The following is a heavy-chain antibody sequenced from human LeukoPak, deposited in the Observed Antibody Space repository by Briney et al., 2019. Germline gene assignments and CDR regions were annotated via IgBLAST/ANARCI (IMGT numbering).Heavy chain of an antibody. CDR3: ARGLGEGYPDY. Sequence: PSETLSLTCAVHGGSFSGFYWTWMRQPPRKELEWIGEIKHGGFTSYHPSLKSRVTMSEDTSNNQFSLKLTSVTAADTAVYYCARGLGEGYPDYWGPGTLVTVSS. J-gene: IGHJ4*02. D-gene: IGHD5-24*01. CDR1: GGSFSGFY. CDR2: IKHGGFT. V-gene: IGHV4-34*01.